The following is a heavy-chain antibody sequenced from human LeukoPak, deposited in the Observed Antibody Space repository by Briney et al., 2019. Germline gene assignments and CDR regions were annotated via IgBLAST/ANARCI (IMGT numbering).Heavy chain of an antibody. V-gene: IGHV3-30*04. CDR1: GFTFSSYA. CDR2: VSYDGNNK. J-gene: IGHJ4*02. CDR3: ARDRYYGSGSYYIDY. D-gene: IGHD3-10*01. Sequence: PGRSLRLSCAASGFTFSSYALHWLRQPPGKGLEWVAVVSYDGNNKFYADSVKGRFTISRDNSKNTLYLQMNSLRVEDTAVYYCARDRYYGSGSYYIDYWGQGTLVTVSS.